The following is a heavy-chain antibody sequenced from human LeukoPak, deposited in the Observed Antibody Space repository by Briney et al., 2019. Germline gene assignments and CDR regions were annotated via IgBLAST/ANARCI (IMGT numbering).Heavy chain of an antibody. Sequence: SETLSLTCTVSGGSISSYYWSWIRQPARKGLEWIGRIYTSGSTNYNPSLKSRVTMSVDTSKNQFSLKLSSVTAADTAVYYCASARTTAFMDVWRKGTTVTVSS. V-gene: IGHV4-4*07. CDR1: GGSISSYY. CDR3: ASARTTAFMDV. CDR2: IYTSGST. D-gene: IGHD2-2*01. J-gene: IGHJ6*04.